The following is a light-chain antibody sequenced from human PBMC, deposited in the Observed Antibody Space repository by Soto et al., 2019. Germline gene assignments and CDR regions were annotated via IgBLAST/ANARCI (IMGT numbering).Light chain of an antibody. CDR2: GAS. Sequence: EIVLTQSPGTLSLSPGERATLSCRASQSVSSSNLAWYQQNPGQAPRLLIYGASSRATGIPDRFSGSGSGTDFTLTISRLEPEDFAVYFCQQYDSSPLTFGGGTKVEIK. CDR3: QQYDSSPLT. J-gene: IGKJ4*01. V-gene: IGKV3-20*01. CDR1: QSVSSSN.